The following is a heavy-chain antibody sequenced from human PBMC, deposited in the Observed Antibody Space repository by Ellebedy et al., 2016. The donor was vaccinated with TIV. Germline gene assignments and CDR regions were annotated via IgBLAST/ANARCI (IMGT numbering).Heavy chain of an antibody. CDR1: GYTFTSYD. Sequence: AASVKVSCKASGYTFTSYDINWVRQATGQGLEWMGWMNPNRGNTGYAQKFQGRVTLTRDTSISTAYMELSRLRSDDTAVYYCARAWEAVDAFDIWGQGTMVTVSS. D-gene: IGHD6-19*01. V-gene: IGHV1-8*01. CDR3: ARAWEAVDAFDI. CDR2: MNPNRGNT. J-gene: IGHJ3*02.